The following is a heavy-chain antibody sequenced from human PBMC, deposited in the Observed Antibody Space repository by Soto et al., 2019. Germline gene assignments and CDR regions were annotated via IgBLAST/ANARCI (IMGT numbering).Heavy chain of an antibody. CDR3: STRAYDTNCYYRFDP. J-gene: IGHJ5*01. Sequence: QVQLQQWGAGLLKPSETLSLTCAVYGGSFSGHSWTWILQSPGKGLEWIGDINHSGRVNYSPSLKSRVTISLDTSKNQFSLTLSAVTAAYTAMYYCSTRAYDTNCYYRFDPWGQGTLVTVSS. CDR2: INHSGRV. CDR1: GGSFSGHS. D-gene: IGHD3-22*01. V-gene: IGHV4-34*01.